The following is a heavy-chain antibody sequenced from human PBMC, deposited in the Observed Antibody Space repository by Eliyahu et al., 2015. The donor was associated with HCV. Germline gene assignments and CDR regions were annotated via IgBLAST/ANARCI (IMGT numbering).Heavy chain of an antibody. V-gene: IGHV3-23*01. CDR3: AKESTWGEYSSFGMDV. Sequence: EVQLLESGGGLVQPGGSLRLSCAASGFTFSSYAMSWVRQAPGKGLEWVSGISGSDTSTYYTDSVKGRFTISRDNPKNTLYLQMNSLRAEDTALYYCAKESTWGEYSSFGMDVWGQGTTVTVSS. J-gene: IGHJ6*02. CDR2: ISGSDTST. D-gene: IGHD2/OR15-2a*01. CDR1: GFTFSSYA.